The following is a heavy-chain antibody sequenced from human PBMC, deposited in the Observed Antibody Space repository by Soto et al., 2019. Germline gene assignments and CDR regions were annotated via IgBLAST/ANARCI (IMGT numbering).Heavy chain of an antibody. Sequence: KTSETLSLTCTVSGDSMDRYYWTWLRQSPGKGLEWIGYIHSTGSTNYNPSLMSRVTMSVDTSKIQFSLNLSSMAAADTAVYYCARYRLWFGEFTLDSWGQGALVTVSS. CDR2: IHSTGST. D-gene: IGHD3-10*01. J-gene: IGHJ4*02. V-gene: IGHV4-59*08. CDR1: GDSMDRYY. CDR3: ARYRLWFGEFTLDS.